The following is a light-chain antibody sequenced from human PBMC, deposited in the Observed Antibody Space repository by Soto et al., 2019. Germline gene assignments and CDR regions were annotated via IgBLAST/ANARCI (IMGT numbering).Light chain of an antibody. V-gene: IGKV1-39*01. Sequence: DIQMTHSPSSLSASVLYRVTITFRSSQSISSYLNWYQQKPGKAPKLLIYAASSLQSGVPSRFSGSGSGTDFTLTISSLQPEDFATYYCQKSYSTLINFGQGTRLEIK. CDR1: QSISSY. J-gene: IGKJ5*01. CDR3: QKSYSTLIN. CDR2: AAS.